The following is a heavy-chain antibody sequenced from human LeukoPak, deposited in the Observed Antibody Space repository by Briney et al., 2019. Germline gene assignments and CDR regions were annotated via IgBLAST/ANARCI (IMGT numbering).Heavy chain of an antibody. V-gene: IGHV5-51*01. CDR1: GYRFTSYW. D-gene: IGHD4-17*01. J-gene: IGHJ4*02. Sequence: GESLKISCKGSGYRFTSYWIGWVRQMPSEGLEWMGIIYPGDSDTRYSPSFQGQVSISADKAISTAYLQWSSLKASDTAMYYCARLTTVTGYYWGQGTLVTVSS. CDR3: ARLTTVTGYY. CDR2: IYPGDSDT.